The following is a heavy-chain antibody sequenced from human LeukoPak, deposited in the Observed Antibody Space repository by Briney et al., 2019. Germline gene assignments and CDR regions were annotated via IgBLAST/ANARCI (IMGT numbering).Heavy chain of an antibody. CDR2: ISGSGGST. CDR1: GFTFSSYA. V-gene: IGHV3-23*01. Sequence: PGGSLRLSCAASGFTFSSYAMSWVRQAPGKGLEWVSAISGSGGSTYYADSVKGRFTISRDNSKNTLYLQMNSLRAKDTAVYYCAKDPRYTGSTYFDYWGQGTLVTVSS. D-gene: IGHD2-2*02. J-gene: IGHJ4*02. CDR3: AKDPRYTGSTYFDY.